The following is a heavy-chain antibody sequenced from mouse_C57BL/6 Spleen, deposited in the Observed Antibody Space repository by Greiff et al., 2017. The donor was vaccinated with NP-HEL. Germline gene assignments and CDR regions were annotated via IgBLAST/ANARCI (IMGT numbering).Heavy chain of an antibody. J-gene: IGHJ2*01. V-gene: IGHV2-2*01. Sequence: QVQLQQSGPGLVQPSQSLSITCTVSGFSLTSYGVHWVRQSPGKGLEWLGVIWSGGSTDYNAAFISRLSISKDNSKSQVFFKMNSLQADDTAIYYCARKGDYGNPLDYWGQGTTLTVSS. CDR1: GFSLTSYG. CDR2: IWSGGST. CDR3: ARKGDYGNPLDY. D-gene: IGHD2-1*01.